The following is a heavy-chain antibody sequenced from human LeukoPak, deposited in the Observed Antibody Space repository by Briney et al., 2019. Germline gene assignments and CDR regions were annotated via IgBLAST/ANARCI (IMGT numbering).Heavy chain of an antibody. J-gene: IGHJ4*02. CDR2: VYSNNST. V-gene: IGHV3-53*01. CDR3: AKKVAGPANPFDS. Sequence: GGSLRLSCAASGFTVSRNYMTWVRQAPGKGLEWVSVVYSNNSTYYADSVKGRFTISRDNSRNTLYLQMNSLRAEDTAVYYCAKKVAGPANPFDSWGQGTLVTVSS. D-gene: IGHD2-15*01. CDR1: GFTVSRNY.